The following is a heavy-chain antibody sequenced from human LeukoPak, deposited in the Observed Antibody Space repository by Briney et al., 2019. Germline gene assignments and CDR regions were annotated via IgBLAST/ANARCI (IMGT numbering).Heavy chain of an antibody. J-gene: IGHJ4*02. CDR2: IKQDGSEK. Sequence: GGSLRLSCAASGFTFSSYWMSWVRQAPGRGLESVANIKQDGSEKYYVDSVKGRFTISRDNAKNSLYLQMNSLRAEDSAVYYCARGLYNRNYWGQGTLVTVSS. CDR3: ARGLYNRNY. V-gene: IGHV3-7*01. CDR1: GFTFSSYW. D-gene: IGHD1-14*01.